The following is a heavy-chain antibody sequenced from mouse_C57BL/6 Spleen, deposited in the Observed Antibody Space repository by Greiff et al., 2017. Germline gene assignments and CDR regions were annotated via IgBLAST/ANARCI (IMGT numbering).Heavy chain of an antibody. CDR3: ARAGLRTGNSYFDY. V-gene: IGHV1-69*01. J-gene: IGHJ2*01. CDR2: IDPSDSYT. Sequence: QVQLQQPGAELVMPGASVKLSCKASGYTFTSYWMHWVKQRPGQGLEWIGEIDPSDSYTNYNQKFKGKSTLTVDKSSSTAYMQLSSLTSEDSAVYYCARAGLRTGNSYFDYWGQGTTLTVSS. D-gene: IGHD2-4*01. CDR1: GYTFTSYW.